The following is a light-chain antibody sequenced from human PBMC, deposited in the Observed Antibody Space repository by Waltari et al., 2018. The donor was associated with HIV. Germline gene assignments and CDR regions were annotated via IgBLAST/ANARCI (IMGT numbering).Light chain of an antibody. CDR3: QHYIAGSRA. CDR1: QSIRIW. Sequence: DIQLTQSPSTLSASVGDTVTITCRASQSIRIWLAWYQQKPGKTPNLLMYRTSTLQSGVPSRFSGSGSGTDFTLTISSLQPNDSAIYYCQHYIAGSRAFGQGTKVEIK. V-gene: IGKV1-5*03. J-gene: IGKJ1*01. CDR2: RTS.